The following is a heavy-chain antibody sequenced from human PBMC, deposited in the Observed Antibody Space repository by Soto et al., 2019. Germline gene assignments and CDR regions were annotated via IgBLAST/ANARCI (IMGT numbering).Heavy chain of an antibody. CDR2: ISGSGGST. Sequence: GGSLRLSCAASGFTFSSYAMSWVRQAPGKGLEWVSAISGSGGSTYYADSVKGRFTISRDNSKNTLYLQMNSLRAEDTAVYYCAKDRPQREQQLVYDYYYGMDVWGQGTTVTVSS. V-gene: IGHV3-23*01. CDR3: AKDRPQREQQLVYDYYYGMDV. J-gene: IGHJ6*02. CDR1: GFTFSSYA. D-gene: IGHD6-13*01.